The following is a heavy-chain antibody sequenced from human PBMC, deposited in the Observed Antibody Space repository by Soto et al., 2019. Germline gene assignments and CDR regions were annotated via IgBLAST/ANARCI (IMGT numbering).Heavy chain of an antibody. CDR3: ARDITRIAVAGTFYYYGMDV. V-gene: IGHV3-53*01. CDR1: GFTVSSNY. D-gene: IGHD6-19*01. CDR2: IYSGGST. J-gene: IGHJ6*02. Sequence: PGGSLRLSCAASGFTVSSNYMSWVRQAPGKGLEWVSVIYSGGSTYYADSVKGRFTISRDNSKNTLYLQMNSLRAEDTAVYYCARDITRIAVAGTFYYYGMDVWGQGTTVTV.